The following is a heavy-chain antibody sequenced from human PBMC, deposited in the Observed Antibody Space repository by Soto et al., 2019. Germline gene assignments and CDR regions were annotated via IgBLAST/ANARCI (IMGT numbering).Heavy chain of an antibody. J-gene: IGHJ6*02. D-gene: IGHD3-10*01. Sequence: TSQTLCLTCSVAGGSISSVSCYWGWKRQPPGKGLEWIGCFFIGGNTNYNPSLKSRVTISVDTSKNQFSLKLSSVTAADTAVYYCARDWMVRRYYYYGMDVWGQGTTVPVSS. V-gene: IGHV4-39*07. CDR2: FFIGGNT. CDR3: ARDWMVRRYYYYGMDV. CDR1: GGSISSVSCY.